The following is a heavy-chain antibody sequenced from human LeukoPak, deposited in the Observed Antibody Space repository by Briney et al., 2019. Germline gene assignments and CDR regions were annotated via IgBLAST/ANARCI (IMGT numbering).Heavy chain of an antibody. J-gene: IGHJ4*02. Sequence: GGSLRLSCTASGLTIGDYVISWVRQAPGKGLEWVGFIRSKPYGGTTEYAASVKGRFIISRDDSKTIAYLQMNSLKSEDTAVYYCTTGSATGTGSGYWGQGTLVTVSS. CDR2: IRSKPYGGTT. D-gene: IGHD6-13*01. V-gene: IGHV3-49*04. CDR1: GLTIGDYV. CDR3: TTGSATGTGSGY.